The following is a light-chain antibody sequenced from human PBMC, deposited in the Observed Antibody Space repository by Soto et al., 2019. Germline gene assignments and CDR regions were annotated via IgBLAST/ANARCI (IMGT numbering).Light chain of an antibody. V-gene: IGKV3-15*01. Sequence: EIVLTQSPGTLSLSPGERATLSGRASQSVSSSYVAWYQQKPGQAPRLLIYGASTRATGIPARFSGSGSGTEFTLTISSLQSEDFAVYYCQQYDNWPPITFGQGTRLEIK. CDR3: QQYDNWPPIT. CDR1: QSVSSS. J-gene: IGKJ5*01. CDR2: GAS.